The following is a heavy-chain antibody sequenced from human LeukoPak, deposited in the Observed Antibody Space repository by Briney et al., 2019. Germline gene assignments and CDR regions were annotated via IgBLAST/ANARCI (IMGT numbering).Heavy chain of an antibody. D-gene: IGHD5-24*01. Sequence: AGTSLRLSCAASGFTFSVYGMHWVRQAPGKGLEWVAVIWYDGNEKRYADSAKGRFTISRDNSRNTLYLEMNSLRVEDTAVYYCARSRGDRERWLHLDSWGQGTLVTVSS. CDR1: GFTFSVYG. CDR2: IWYDGNEK. J-gene: IGHJ4*02. V-gene: IGHV3-33*01. CDR3: ARSRGDRERWLHLDS.